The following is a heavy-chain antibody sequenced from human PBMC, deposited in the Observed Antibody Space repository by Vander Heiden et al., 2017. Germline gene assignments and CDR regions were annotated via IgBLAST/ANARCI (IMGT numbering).Heavy chain of an antibody. CDR3: ARDGANSYYDDGWGLVIDAFDI. D-gene: IGHD3-16*01. CDR1: GFTFSSYS. V-gene: IGHV3-48*02. Sequence: EVQLVESGGGLVQPGGSLRLSCAASGFTFSSYSMNWVRQAPGKGLEWVSYISSSSSTIYYADSVKGRFTIARDNAKNSLYLQMNSLRDEDTAVYYCARDGANSYYDDGWGLVIDAFDIWGQGTMVTVSS. CDR2: ISSSSSTI. J-gene: IGHJ3*02.